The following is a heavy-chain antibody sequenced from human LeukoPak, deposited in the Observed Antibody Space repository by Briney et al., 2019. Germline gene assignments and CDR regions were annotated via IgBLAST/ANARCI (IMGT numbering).Heavy chain of an antibody. V-gene: IGHV3-33*08. CDR3: ARGGFRVVVPAAIPED. J-gene: IGHJ4*02. CDR1: GFTFSSYG. D-gene: IGHD2-2*02. CDR2: IWYDGSNK. Sequence: GGSLRLSCAASGFTFSSYGMHWVRQAPGKGLEWVAVIWYDGSNKYYADSVKGRFTISRDNSKNTLYLQMNSLRAEGTAVYYCARGGFRVVVPAAIPEDWGQGTLVTVSS.